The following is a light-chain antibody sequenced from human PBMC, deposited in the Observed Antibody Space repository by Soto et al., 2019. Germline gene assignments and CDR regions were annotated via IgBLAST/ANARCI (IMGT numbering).Light chain of an antibody. CDR2: TAS. J-gene: IGKJ4*01. Sequence: IQMTQSASTVSATVGDRVTITCRASQSISSWLACYQQKPGKAPKLLIYTASTLQSGVPSRFSGSGSGTDFTLTISSLQPEDFATYYCQQVYVYPSTFGGGTKVDIK. CDR1: QSISSW. V-gene: IGKV1-12*02. CDR3: QQVYVYPST.